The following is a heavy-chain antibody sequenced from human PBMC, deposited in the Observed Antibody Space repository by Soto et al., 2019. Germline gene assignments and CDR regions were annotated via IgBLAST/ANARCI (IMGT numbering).Heavy chain of an antibody. D-gene: IGHD2-8*01. J-gene: IGHJ5*02. CDR3: ARDRCTNGVCYESGHNWFDP. CDR2: IIPIFGTA. CDR1: GGTFSSYA. Sequence: QVQLVQSGAEVKKPGSSVKVSCKASGGTFSSYAISWVRQAPGQGLEWMGGIIPIFGTANYAQKFQGRVTITADESTITAYMELSSMRSEDTAVYYCARDRCTNGVCYESGHNWFDPWGQGTLVTVSS. V-gene: IGHV1-69*12.